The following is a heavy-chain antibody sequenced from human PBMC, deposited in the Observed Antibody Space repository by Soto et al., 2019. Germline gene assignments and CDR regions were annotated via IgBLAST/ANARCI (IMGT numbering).Heavy chain of an antibody. CDR3: ARQGRWIQFGVNYWFDP. V-gene: IGHV4-39*01. D-gene: IGHD5-18*01. Sequence: PSETLSLTCTVSVVSISSSSYYCGWIRQPPWKGLEWIGSIYYSGSTYYNPSLKSRVTISVDTSKNQFSLKLSSVTAADTAVYYCARQGRWIQFGVNYWFDPWGQGTLVTVSS. J-gene: IGHJ5*02. CDR2: IYYSGST. CDR1: VVSISSSSYY.